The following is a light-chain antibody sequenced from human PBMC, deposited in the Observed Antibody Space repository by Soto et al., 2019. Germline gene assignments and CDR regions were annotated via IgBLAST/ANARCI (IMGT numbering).Light chain of an antibody. V-gene: IGLV3-1*01. CDR3: QAWDSSTANYV. CDR2: QDS. CDR1: KLGDKY. J-gene: IGLJ1*01. Sequence: SYELTQPPSVSVSPGQTASITCSGDKLGDKYACWYQQKPGQSPVLVIYQDSKRPSGIPERFSGSNSGNTATLTISGTQAMDEADYNCQAWDSSTANYVFGTGTKLTVL.